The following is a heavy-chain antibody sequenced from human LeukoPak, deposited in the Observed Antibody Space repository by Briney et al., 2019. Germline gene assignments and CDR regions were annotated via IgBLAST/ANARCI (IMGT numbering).Heavy chain of an antibody. J-gene: IGHJ2*01. CDR2: ISSSGSTI. CDR1: KFTFSTFS. CDR3: ARVGSSSFDWYFDL. Sequence: PGGSLRLSCAASKFTFSTFSMGWVRQAPGKGLEWVSYISSSGSTIYYADSVKGRFTISRDNAKNSLYLQMNSLRAEDTAVYYCARVGSSSFDWYFDLWGRGTLVTVSS. D-gene: IGHD6-13*01. V-gene: IGHV3-11*01.